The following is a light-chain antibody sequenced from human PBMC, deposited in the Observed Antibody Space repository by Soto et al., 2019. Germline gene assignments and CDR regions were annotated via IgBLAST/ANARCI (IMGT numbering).Light chain of an antibody. CDR2: GAS. CDR3: HQYNDWPPT. CDR1: QSVSSN. Sequence: EIVMTQSPATLSVSPGERATLSCRASQSVSSNLAWYQQKPGQAPRHLIYGASTRATGIPARFSGCGSGTEFALTISSLQSEDFAVYYCHQYNDWPPTFGGGTKVVIK. J-gene: IGKJ4*01. V-gene: IGKV3-15*01.